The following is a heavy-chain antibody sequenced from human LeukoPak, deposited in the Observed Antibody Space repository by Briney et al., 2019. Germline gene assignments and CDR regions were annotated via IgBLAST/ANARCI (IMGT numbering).Heavy chain of an antibody. J-gene: IGHJ4*02. V-gene: IGHV4-4*07. Sequence: SETLSLTCTVSGVSISSYDWSWIRQPAGKGLEWIGRIYTSGSPNYNPSLKSRVTMSVDTSKKQFSLKLSSVTAADTAVYYCARGRGSGSFDGYFDYWGQGTLVTVSS. CDR1: GVSISSYD. CDR3: ARGRGSGSFDGYFDY. CDR2: IYTSGSP. D-gene: IGHD3-10*01.